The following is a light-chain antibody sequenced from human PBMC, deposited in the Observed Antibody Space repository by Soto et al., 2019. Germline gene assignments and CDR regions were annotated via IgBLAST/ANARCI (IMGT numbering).Light chain of an antibody. CDR2: GAS. J-gene: IGKJ4*01. V-gene: IGKV3-15*01. CDR1: QRVTND. CDR3: QHYNNWPLT. Sequence: EIVMTQSPATLSVSPGERATLSCRASQRVTNDFAWYQQKPGQPPRLLIYGASTRATGIPARFSGSGSGTEFTLTISSLQSEDFAVYYCQHYNNWPLTFGGGTKVDIK.